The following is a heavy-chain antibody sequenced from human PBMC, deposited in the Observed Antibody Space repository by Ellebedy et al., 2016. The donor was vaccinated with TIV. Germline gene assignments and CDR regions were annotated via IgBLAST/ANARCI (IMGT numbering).Heavy chain of an antibody. CDR1: GYTFASYD. CDR3: ARVELLWFGGDYYYMDV. V-gene: IGHV1-8*01. CDR2: MNPNSGNT. D-gene: IGHD3-10*01. J-gene: IGHJ6*03. Sequence: ASVKVSCXASGYTFASYDINWVRQATGQGLEWMGWMNPNSGNTGYAQKFQGRVTMTRNTSISTAYMELSSLRSEDTAVYYCARVELLWFGGDYYYMDVWGKGTTVTVSS.